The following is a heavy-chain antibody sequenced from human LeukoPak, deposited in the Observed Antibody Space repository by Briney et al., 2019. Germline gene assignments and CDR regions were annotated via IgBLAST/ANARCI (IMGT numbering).Heavy chain of an antibody. Sequence: SETLSLTCAVYGGSITSSSYYWGWIRQPPGKGLEWIGSIYYSGSTYYNPSLKSRVTISLDTSKNQFSLKLNSVTAADTAVYYCARAGYNYGIDYWGQGTLVTVSS. J-gene: IGHJ4*02. CDR2: IYYSGST. CDR1: GGSITSSSYY. D-gene: IGHD5-18*01. CDR3: ARAGYNYGIDY. V-gene: IGHV4-39*07.